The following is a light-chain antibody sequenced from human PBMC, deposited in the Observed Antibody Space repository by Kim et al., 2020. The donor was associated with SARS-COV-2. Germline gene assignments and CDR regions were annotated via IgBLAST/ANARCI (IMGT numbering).Light chain of an antibody. J-gene: IGLJ2*01. CDR1: SSDVGCYNY. V-gene: IGLV2-14*03. CDR3: SSYTSSSTLGV. Sequence: QSITISCTETSSDVGCYNYVPWYQQHPGKAHKLKIYDVSNRPSGVSNRFSGPKSGNTASLTISGLQAEDEADYYCSSYTSSSTLGVFGGGTQLTVL. CDR2: DVS.